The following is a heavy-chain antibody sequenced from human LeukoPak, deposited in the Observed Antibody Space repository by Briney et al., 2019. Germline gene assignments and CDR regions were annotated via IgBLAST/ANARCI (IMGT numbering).Heavy chain of an antibody. V-gene: IGHV4-59*11. Sequence: ASETLSLTCTVPGGSISSHYWSWIRQPPGQGLEWIGYIYYSGSTNYNPSLKSRVTISVDTSKNQFSLKLSSVTAADTAVYYCARGAAAGSTRNFDYWGQGTLVTVSS. D-gene: IGHD6-13*01. CDR2: IYYSGST. CDR3: ARGAAAGSTRNFDY. J-gene: IGHJ4*02. CDR1: GGSISSHY.